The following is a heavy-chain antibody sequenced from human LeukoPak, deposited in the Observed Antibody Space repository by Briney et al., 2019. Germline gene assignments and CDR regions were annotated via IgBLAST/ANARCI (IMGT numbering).Heavy chain of an antibody. CDR1: GYTFTSYD. D-gene: IGHD2-21*02. CDR2: ISAYSGNT. Sequence: ASVKVSCKASGYTFTSYDISWVRQAPGQGLEWMGWISAYSGNTNYAQKLQGRVTMTTDTSTSTAYMELRSLRSDDTAVYYCARGPAYCGGDCYFDYWGQGTLVNVSS. J-gene: IGHJ4*02. V-gene: IGHV1-18*01. CDR3: ARGPAYCGGDCYFDY.